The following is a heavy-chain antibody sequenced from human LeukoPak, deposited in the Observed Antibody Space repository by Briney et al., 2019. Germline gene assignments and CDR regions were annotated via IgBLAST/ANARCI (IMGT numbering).Heavy chain of an antibody. J-gene: IGHJ4*02. CDR2: INPNSGGT. CDR3: AGSSSSDYFDS. D-gene: IGHD6-13*01. V-gene: IGHV1-2*02. CDR1: GYTFTGYY. Sequence: ASVKVSCKASGYTFTGYYMHWVRQAPGQGLEWMGWINPNSGGTNYAQKFQGRVTVTRDTSITTAYMDLSRLRSVDTAVYYCAGSSSSDYFDSWGQGTLVTVSS.